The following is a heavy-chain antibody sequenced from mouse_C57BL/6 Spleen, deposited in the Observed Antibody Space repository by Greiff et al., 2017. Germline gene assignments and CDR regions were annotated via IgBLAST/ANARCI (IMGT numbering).Heavy chain of an antibody. Sequence: VQLQQPGAELVRPGSSVKLSCKASGYTFTSYWMHWVKQRPIQGLEWIGNIDPSDSETHYNHKFKDKATLTVDKSSSTAYMKLSSLTSEDSAVYYCARSDYYDSNLYAMDYWGQGTSVTVSS. V-gene: IGHV1-52*01. J-gene: IGHJ4*01. D-gene: IGHD1-1*01. CDR2: IDPSDSET. CDR3: ARSDYYDSNLYAMDY. CDR1: GYTFTSYW.